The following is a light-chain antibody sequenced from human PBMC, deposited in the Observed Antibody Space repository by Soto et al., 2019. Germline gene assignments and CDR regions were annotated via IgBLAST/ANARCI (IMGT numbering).Light chain of an antibody. V-gene: IGKV1-5*03. Sequence: DIQMTQSPSTLSASVGDRVTITCRASQSISSWLAWYQQKPGKAPKLLIHKASTLQSGVPSRFSGSGSGTEFTLAISSLQPDYSATYYCQQYNDNWTFGQGTKVEIK. CDR3: QQYNDNWT. J-gene: IGKJ1*01. CDR2: KAS. CDR1: QSISSW.